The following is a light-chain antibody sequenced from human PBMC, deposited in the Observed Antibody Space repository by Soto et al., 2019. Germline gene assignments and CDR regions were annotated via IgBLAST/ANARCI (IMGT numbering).Light chain of an antibody. CDR1: SSDVGGYKH. J-gene: IGLJ1*01. Sequence: HSVLTQPASVSGSPGQSITISCTGTSSDVGGYKHVSWYQLHPRKAPKLMIYEVSNRPSGVSNRFSGSKSGYTASLTISGLQAEDEADYYCNSQRSSGTRVFGTGTKLTVL. CDR3: NSQRSSGTRV. V-gene: IGLV2-14*01. CDR2: EVS.